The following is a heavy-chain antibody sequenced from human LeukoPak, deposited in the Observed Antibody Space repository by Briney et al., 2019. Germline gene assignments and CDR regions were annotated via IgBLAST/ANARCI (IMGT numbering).Heavy chain of an antibody. Sequence: PGGSLRLSCAASGFTFSSYEMNWVRQAPGKGLEWVSYISSSGSTIYYADSVKGRFTISRDNAKNSLYLQMNSLRAEDTGVYYCAGGDTVAGSYHLDYWGQGTLVTASS. CDR2: ISSSGSTI. V-gene: IGHV3-48*03. D-gene: IGHD6-19*01. CDR1: GFTFSSYE. CDR3: AGGDTVAGSYHLDY. J-gene: IGHJ4*02.